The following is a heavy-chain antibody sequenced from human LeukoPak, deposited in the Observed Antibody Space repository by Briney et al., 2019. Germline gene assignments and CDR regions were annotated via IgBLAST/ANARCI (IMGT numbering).Heavy chain of an antibody. CDR3: ARMKGGLRFWYYYYGMDV. D-gene: IGHD5-12*01. CDR2: IYYSGST. Sequence: SETLSLTCTVSGGSVSSGSYYWSWIRQPPGKGLEWIGYIYYSGSTNYNPSLKSRVTISVDTSKNQFSLKLSSVTAAGTAVYYCARMKGGLRFWYYYYGMDVWGKGTTVTVSS. J-gene: IGHJ6*04. CDR1: GGSVSSGSYY. V-gene: IGHV4-61*01.